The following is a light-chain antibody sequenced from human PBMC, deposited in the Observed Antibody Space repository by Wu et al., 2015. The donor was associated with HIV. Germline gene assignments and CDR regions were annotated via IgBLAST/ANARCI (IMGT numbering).Light chain of an antibody. CDR3: QQYGGSPPT. CDR2: VAS. J-gene: IGKJ1*01. Sequence: EIVLTQSPGTLSLSPGERATLSCRASQSVSSRHLAWYQQKPGQAPRLLIYVASSRATDIPDRFSGSGSGTDFTLTISRLEPEDLAVFYCQQYGGSPPTFGQGTKVEIK. V-gene: IGKV3-20*01. CDR1: QSVSSRH.